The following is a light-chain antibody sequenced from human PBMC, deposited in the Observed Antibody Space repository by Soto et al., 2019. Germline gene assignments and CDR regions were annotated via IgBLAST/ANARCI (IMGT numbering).Light chain of an antibody. V-gene: IGKV1-27*01. J-gene: IGKJ1*01. CDR1: QGTNNY. CDR2: AAS. CDR3: QKYNSAPRT. Sequence: DIKMTQSPSSLSASVGDRVTITCRASQGTNNYLAWYQQKAGKAPKLLIYAASTLQSGVPSRFSGSGSGTDFTLTISSLQPDDVATYYCQKYNSAPRTFGQGTKVEIK.